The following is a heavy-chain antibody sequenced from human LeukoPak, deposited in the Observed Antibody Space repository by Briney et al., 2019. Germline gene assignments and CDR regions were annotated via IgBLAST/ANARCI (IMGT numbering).Heavy chain of an antibody. V-gene: IGHV4-59*01. J-gene: IGHJ6*03. D-gene: IGHD6-13*01. CDR3: ARGKKYSSSCVPLYYYYYYMDV. CDR1: GGSISSYY. Sequence: SETLSLTCTVSGGSISSYYWSWIRQPPGKGLEWIGYIHYSGSTNYNPSLKSRVTISVDTSKNQFSLKLISVTAADTAVYYCARGKKYSSSCVPLYYYYYYMDVWGKGTTVTVSS. CDR2: IHYSGST.